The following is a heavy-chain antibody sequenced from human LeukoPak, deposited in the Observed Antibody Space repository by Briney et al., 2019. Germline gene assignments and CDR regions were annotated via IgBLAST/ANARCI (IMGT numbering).Heavy chain of an antibody. CDR3: ARGRPPFDY. CDR2: INHSGST. CDR1: GGSFSGYY. J-gene: IGHJ4*02. Sequence: SETLSLTRAVYGGSFSGYYWSWIRQPPGKGLEWIGEINHSGSTNYNPSLKSRVTISVDTSKNQFSLKLSSVTAADTAVYYCARGRPPFDYWGQGTLVTVSS. V-gene: IGHV4-34*01.